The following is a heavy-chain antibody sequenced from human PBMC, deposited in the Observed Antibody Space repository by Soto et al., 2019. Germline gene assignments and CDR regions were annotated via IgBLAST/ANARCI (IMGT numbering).Heavy chain of an antibody. CDR3: SADSSGWYQVVDY. V-gene: IGHV1-2*02. J-gene: IGHJ4*02. D-gene: IGHD6-19*01. CDR2: INTNSGCA. Sequence: QVHLVQSGAEVKKPGASVKVSCKASGYSFTAYYIHWVRQAPGQGLEWMGWINTNSGCATYSQKLQGRITLTTDSSITTAFLELSRLTSDDTAVYYCSADSSGWYQVVDYWGQGTRVAVSS. CDR1: GYSFTAYY.